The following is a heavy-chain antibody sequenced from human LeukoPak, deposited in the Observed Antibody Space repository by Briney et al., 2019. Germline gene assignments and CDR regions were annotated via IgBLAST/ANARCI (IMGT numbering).Heavy chain of an antibody. CDR1: GFTFSRFW. CDR2: IDTDGSTT. CDR3: ARHYYGSGSYEDY. J-gene: IGHJ4*02. D-gene: IGHD3-10*01. V-gene: IGHV3-74*01. Sequence: GGSLRLSCAASGFTFSRFWMHWVRQPPGKGLVWVSRIDTDGSTTTYADSVKGRFTISRDNAKNSLYLQMNSLRAEDTAVYYCARHYYGSGSYEDYWGQGTLVTVSS.